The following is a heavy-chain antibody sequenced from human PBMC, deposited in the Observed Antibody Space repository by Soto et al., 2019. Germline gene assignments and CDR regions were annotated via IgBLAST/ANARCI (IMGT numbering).Heavy chain of an antibody. Sequence: ASVKVSCKASGGTFSSYAISWVRQAPGQGLEWMGGIIPIFGTANYAQEFQGRVTITADKSTSTAYMELSSLRSEDTAVYYCARSNLPPYYDFWSGPSYYYYGMDVWGQGTTVTVS. CDR3: ARSNLPPYYDFWSGPSYYYYGMDV. J-gene: IGHJ6*02. D-gene: IGHD3-3*01. CDR2: IIPIFGTA. CDR1: GGTFSSYA. V-gene: IGHV1-69*06.